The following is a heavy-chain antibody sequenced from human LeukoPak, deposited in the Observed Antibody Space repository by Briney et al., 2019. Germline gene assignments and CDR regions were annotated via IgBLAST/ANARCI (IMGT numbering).Heavy chain of an antibody. CDR1: ESPFNIYY. CDR2: IHPNDGST. J-gene: IGHJ5*02. CDR3: ARGDIDH. D-gene: IGHD2-15*01. Sequence: GASVKVSCKTSESPFNIYYVQWVRQAPGQGLEWMGVIHPNDGSTTYAQKFQGRIIMTSDTSTSTIYMELSSLRSDDTAVYYCARGDIDHWGQGTLVTVSS. V-gene: IGHV1-46*02.